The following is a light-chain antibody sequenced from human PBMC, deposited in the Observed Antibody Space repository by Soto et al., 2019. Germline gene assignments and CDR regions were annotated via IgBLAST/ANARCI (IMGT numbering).Light chain of an antibody. CDR1: QAIGND. Sequence: AVQLTQSPSSLSASVVDRVTITCLASQAIGNDLGWCQQKPGKAPKVLIYAASSLQSGVPSRFSGSGSGTHFTLTISSLQPEDAATYYCQKYNTAPYTFGQGTRLEIK. V-gene: IGKV1-6*02. J-gene: IGKJ5*01. CDR3: QKYNTAPYT. CDR2: AAS.